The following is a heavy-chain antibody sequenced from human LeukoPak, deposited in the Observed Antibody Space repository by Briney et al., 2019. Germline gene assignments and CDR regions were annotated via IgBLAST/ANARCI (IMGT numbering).Heavy chain of an antibody. CDR3: ARDDALVATGSFDY. J-gene: IGHJ4*02. D-gene: IGHD5-12*01. Sequence: ASVKVSCKASGYTFTSYGINWVRQAPGQGLEWMGWISAYNGNTSYAQKLQGRVTMTTDTSTSTAYMELRSLRSDDTAVYYCARDDALVATGSFDYWGQGTLVTVSS. V-gene: IGHV1-18*01. CDR1: GYTFTSYG. CDR2: ISAYNGNT.